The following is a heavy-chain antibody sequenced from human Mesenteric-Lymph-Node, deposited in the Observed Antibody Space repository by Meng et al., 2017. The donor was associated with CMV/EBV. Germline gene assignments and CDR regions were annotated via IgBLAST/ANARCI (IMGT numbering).Heavy chain of an antibody. Sequence: GESLKISCKGSGYRFTSYWITWVRQMPGKGLEWMGIIYPGDSDTRYSPSLQGQVTISADKSISTAYLQWSSLKASDTAMYYCARQHNWNFEHDAFDIWGQGTMVTVSS. CDR1: GYRFTSYW. V-gene: IGHV5-51*01. CDR2: IYPGDSDT. J-gene: IGHJ3*02. CDR3: ARQHNWNFEHDAFDI. D-gene: IGHD1-7*01.